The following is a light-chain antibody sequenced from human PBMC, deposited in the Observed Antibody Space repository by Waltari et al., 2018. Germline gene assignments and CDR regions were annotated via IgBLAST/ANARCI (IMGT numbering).Light chain of an antibody. Sequence: QSVLTQPPSVSGAPGQRVTISCTGGSSNLGPYYDVPWYRLLPGAAPKLVMDGNTNRPSGVPDRFSGSKSGTSASLAIAGLQAEDEADYFCQSYDSSLGAWVFGGGTKVTVL. V-gene: IGLV1-40*01. CDR3: QSYDSSLGAWV. CDR2: GNT. CDR1: SSNLGPYYD. J-gene: IGLJ3*02.